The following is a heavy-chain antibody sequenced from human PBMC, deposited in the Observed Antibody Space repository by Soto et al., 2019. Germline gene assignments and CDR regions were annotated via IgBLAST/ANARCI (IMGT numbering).Heavy chain of an antibody. D-gene: IGHD4-17*01. CDR3: AHSYGDLWPYYSYGMDV. CDR1: EFSLSTSGVG. Sequence: SGPTLVNPTQTLTLTCTFSEFSLSTSGVGVGWIRQPPGKALEWLALIYWDDDKRYSPSLKSRLTITKDTSKNQVVLTMTNMDPVDTATYSCAHSYGDLWPYYSYGMDVWGQGTTGTAS. J-gene: IGHJ6*02. V-gene: IGHV2-5*02. CDR2: IYWDDDK.